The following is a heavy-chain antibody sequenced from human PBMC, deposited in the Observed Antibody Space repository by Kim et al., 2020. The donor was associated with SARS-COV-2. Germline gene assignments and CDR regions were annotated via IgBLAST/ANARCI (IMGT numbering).Heavy chain of an antibody. V-gene: IGHV1-8*01. CDR3: AGGRGGANRIPIFGVVVWGGVGFDP. CDR1: GYTFTSYD. Sequence: ASVKVSCKASGYTFTSYDINWVRQATGQGLEWMGWMNPNSGNTGYAQKFQGRVTMTRNTSISTAYMELSSLRSEDTAVYYCAGGRGGANRIPIFGVVVWGGVGFDPWGQGTLVTVSS. CDR2: MNPNSGNT. D-gene: IGHD3-3*01. J-gene: IGHJ5*02.